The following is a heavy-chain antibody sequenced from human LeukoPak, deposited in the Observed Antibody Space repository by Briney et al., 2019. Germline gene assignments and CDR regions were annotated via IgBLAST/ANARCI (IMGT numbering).Heavy chain of an antibody. V-gene: IGHV1-18*04. D-gene: IGHD1-1*01. CDR1: GYTFTSYG. Sequence: ASVKVSCTASGYTFTSYGISWVRQAPGQGHEWMGWISAYNGNTNYAQKLQGRVTMTTDTSTSTAYMELRGLRSDDTAVYYWARDGTGTTREDYWGQGTLVTVSS. CDR3: ARDGTGTTREDY. J-gene: IGHJ4*02. CDR2: ISAYNGNT.